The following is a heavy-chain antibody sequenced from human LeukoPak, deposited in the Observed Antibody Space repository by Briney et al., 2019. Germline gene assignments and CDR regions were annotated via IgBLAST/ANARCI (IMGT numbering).Heavy chain of an antibody. Sequence: SETLSLTCTVSGGSISSSSYYWGWIRQPPGKGLEWIGSIYYSGSTYYNPSLKSRVTISVDTSKNQFSLKLSSVTAADTAVYYCARRGIRFGDFDWFDPWGQGTLVTVSS. D-gene: IGHD3-10*01. V-gene: IGHV4-39*01. CDR2: IYYSGST. CDR3: ARRGIRFGDFDWFDP. CDR1: GGSISSSSYY. J-gene: IGHJ5*02.